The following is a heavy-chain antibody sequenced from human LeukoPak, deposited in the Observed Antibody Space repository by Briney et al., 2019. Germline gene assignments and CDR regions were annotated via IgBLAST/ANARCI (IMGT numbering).Heavy chain of an antibody. V-gene: IGHV4-59*08. Sequence: SETLSLTCTVSGGSISSYYWSWIRQPPGKGLEWIGYIYYSGSTNYNPSLKSRVTISVDTSKNQFSLKLSSVTAADTAVYYCARHGSSSRGYYYYYMDVWGKGTTVTVSS. CDR2: IYYSGST. D-gene: IGHD6-13*01. CDR3: ARHGSSSRGYYYYYMDV. CDR1: GGSISSYY. J-gene: IGHJ6*03.